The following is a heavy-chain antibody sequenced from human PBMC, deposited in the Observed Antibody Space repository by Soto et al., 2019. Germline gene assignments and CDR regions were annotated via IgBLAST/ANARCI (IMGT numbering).Heavy chain of an antibody. CDR1: GFTFSSYW. CDR2: INSDGSST. Sequence: GGSLRLSCAASGFTFSSYWMHWVRQAPGKGLVWVSRINSDGSSTSYAGSVTGRFTISRDNAKNTLYLQMNSLRAEDTAVYYCASDPSRSGNTVFDIWGQGTMVTVSS. CDR3: ASDPSRSGNTVFDI. V-gene: IGHV3-74*01. J-gene: IGHJ3*02. D-gene: IGHD3-3*01.